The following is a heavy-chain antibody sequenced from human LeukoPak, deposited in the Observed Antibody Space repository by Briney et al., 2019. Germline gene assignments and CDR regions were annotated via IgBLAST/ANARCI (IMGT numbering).Heavy chain of an antibody. Sequence: ASVKVSCKASGGTFSSYAISWVRQAPGQGLEWMGGFDPEDGETIYAQKFQGRVTMTEDTSTDTAYMELSSLRSEDTAVYYCATASSYYGSGSYLDYWGQGTLVTVSS. D-gene: IGHD3-10*01. CDR3: ATASSYYGSGSYLDY. J-gene: IGHJ4*02. CDR2: FDPEDGET. V-gene: IGHV1-24*01. CDR1: GGTFSSYA.